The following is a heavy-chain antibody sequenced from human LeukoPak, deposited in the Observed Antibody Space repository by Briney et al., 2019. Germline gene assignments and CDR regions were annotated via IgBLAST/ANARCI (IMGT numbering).Heavy chain of an antibody. V-gene: IGHV3-66*01. CDR3: ARRCGGSCFYAFDI. CDR2: IYSGGST. CDR1: GFTVGSNY. Sequence: GGSLRLSCAASGFTVGSNYMSWVRQAPGKGLEWVSVIYSGGSTYYADSVKGRFTISRDNSKNTLYLQMNSLRAEDTAVYYCARRCGGSCFYAFDIWGQGTMVTVSS. J-gene: IGHJ3*02. D-gene: IGHD2-15*01.